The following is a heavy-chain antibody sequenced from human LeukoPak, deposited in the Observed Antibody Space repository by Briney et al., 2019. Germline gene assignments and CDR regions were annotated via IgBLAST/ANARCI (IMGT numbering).Heavy chain of an antibody. D-gene: IGHD3-22*01. V-gene: IGHV3-23*01. CDR2: ISGSGGST. Sequence: GGSLRLSCAAAGFSFGDYYMTSIRQAPGKGLEWVSAISGSGGSTYYADSVKGRFTISRDNSKNTLYLQMNSLRAEDTAVYYCAKGAPHGGYLNFDYWGQGTLVTVSS. J-gene: IGHJ4*02. CDR3: AKGAPHGGYLNFDY. CDR1: GFSFGDYY.